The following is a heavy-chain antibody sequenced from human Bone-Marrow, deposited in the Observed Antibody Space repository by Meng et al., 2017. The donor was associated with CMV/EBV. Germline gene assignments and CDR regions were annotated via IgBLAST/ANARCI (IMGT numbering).Heavy chain of an antibody. D-gene: IGHD4-11*01. Sequence: SGCSISSGGYYWSLIRQHPGKCLEWIGYIYYSGSTYYNPSLKSRVTISVDTSKNQFSLKLSSVTAADTAVYYCARARGMTTVTTLDYWGQGTLVTVSS. CDR2: IYYSGST. CDR1: GCSISSGGYY. CDR3: ARARGMTTVTTLDY. V-gene: IGHV4-31*02. J-gene: IGHJ4*02.